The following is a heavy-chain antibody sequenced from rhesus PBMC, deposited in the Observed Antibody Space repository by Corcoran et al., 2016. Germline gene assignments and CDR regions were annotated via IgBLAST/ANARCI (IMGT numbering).Heavy chain of an antibody. Sequence: QVQLQESGPGLVKPSETLSLTCAVSGRSISDSYYWSWIRQLPGKGLEWIGNTYRNRASPIYNPPLKSRVTISNDTSKDHFFLKVSSVTAADTAIYYCATDSGYSSGYNRFDVWGAGVLVTVSS. J-gene: IGHJ5-1*01. D-gene: IGHD5-24*01. CDR2: TYRNRASP. CDR3: ATDSGYSSGYNRFDV. V-gene: IGHV4S9*01. CDR1: GRSISDSYY.